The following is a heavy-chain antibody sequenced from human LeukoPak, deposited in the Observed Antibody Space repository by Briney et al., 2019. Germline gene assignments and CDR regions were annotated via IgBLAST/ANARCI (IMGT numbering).Heavy chain of an antibody. CDR2: IYTSGST. Sequence: PSETLSLTCTVSGGSISSGSYYWSWIRQPAGKGLEWIRRIYTSGSTNYNPSLKSRVTISVDTSKNQFSLKLSSVTAADTAVYYCARDRYIAAAVSGWFDPWGQGTLVTVSS. J-gene: IGHJ5*02. CDR3: ARDRYIAAAVSGWFDP. CDR1: GGSISSGSYY. D-gene: IGHD6-13*01. V-gene: IGHV4-61*02.